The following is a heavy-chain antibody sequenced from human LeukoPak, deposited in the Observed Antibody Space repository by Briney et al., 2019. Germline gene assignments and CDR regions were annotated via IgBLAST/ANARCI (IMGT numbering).Heavy chain of an antibody. CDR3: TIDHILSSGSYYNPSWFDP. CDR2: IYSGTI. D-gene: IGHD3-10*01. J-gene: IGHJ5*02. V-gene: IGHV3-53*01. CDR1: GFTVSSNS. Sequence: PGGSLRLSCTVSGFTVSSNSMSWVRQAPGKGLEWVSFIYSGTIHYSDSVKGRFTISRDNSKNTLYLQMNSLKTEDAAVYYCTIDHILSSGSYYNPSWFDPWGQGTLVTVSS.